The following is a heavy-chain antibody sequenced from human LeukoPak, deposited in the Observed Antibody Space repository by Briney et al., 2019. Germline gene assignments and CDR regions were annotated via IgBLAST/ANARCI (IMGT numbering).Heavy chain of an antibody. V-gene: IGHV4-59*01. D-gene: IGHD3-3*01. CDR2: IYYSGST. Sequence: SETLSLTCTVSGGSISSYYWSWIRQPAGKGLEWIGYIYYSGSTNYNPSLKSRVTISVDTSKNQFSLKLSSVTAADTAVYYCARAPPLYDFWSGVDGMDVWGQGTTVTVSS. CDR3: ARAPPLYDFWSGVDGMDV. J-gene: IGHJ6*02. CDR1: GGSISSYY.